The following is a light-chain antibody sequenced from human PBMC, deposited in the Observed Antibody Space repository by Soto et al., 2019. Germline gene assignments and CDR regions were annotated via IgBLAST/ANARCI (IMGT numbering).Light chain of an antibody. J-gene: IGKJ4*01. CDR1: QSVRSY. CDR2: DAS. V-gene: IGKV3-11*01. CDR3: QLRSTLS. Sequence: ESVLTQSPATLSFARGERATLSCRASQSVRSYLAWYQQKPGQAPRLLIYDASNRAPGIPARFSGSGSGTDFTLTISRLEPDNFAVYSVQLRSTLSSGGGTNVDIK.